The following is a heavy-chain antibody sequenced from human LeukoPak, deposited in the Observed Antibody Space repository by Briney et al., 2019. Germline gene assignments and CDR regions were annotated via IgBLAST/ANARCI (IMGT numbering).Heavy chain of an antibody. J-gene: IGHJ5*02. CDR1: GYTFTSNG. CDR2: ISAYNGNT. CDR3: ARVGRKCSSTSCYTLGFTYKYNWFDP. D-gene: IGHD2-2*02. Sequence: ASVKVSCKASGYTFTSNGISWVRQAPGQGLEWMGWISAYNGNTNYAQKVQGRVTMTTDTSTSTAYMELRSLRSEDTAVYYCARVGRKCSSTSCYTLGFTYKYNWFDPWGQGTLVTVSS. V-gene: IGHV1-18*01.